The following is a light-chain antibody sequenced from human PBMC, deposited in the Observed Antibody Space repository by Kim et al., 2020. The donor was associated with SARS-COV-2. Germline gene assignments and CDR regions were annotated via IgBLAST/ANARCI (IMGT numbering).Light chain of an antibody. CDR1: QDISNY. CDR2: DAS. V-gene: IGKV1-33*01. J-gene: IGKJ3*01. CDR3: QQYDNLPPFT. Sequence: GDRVTITCQASQDISNYVNWYQQKPGKAPKLLIYDASNLETGVPSRFSGSGSGTDFTFTISSLQPEDIATYYCQQYDNLPPFTFGPGTKVDIK.